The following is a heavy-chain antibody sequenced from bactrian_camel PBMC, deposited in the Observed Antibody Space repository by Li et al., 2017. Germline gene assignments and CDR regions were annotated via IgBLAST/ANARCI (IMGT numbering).Heavy chain of an antibody. CDR2: IYGPGGIT. D-gene: IGHD2*01. CDR3: AALYTGISGCYSTSLDPASYNY. J-gene: IGHJ4*01. V-gene: IGHV3S1*01. Sequence: HVQLVESGGGSVRAGGSLVLSCAAPNYLLWSSCLGWFRQAPGKEREGVAQIYGPGGITEYDDSVKGRFTIYLDNAKSSVYLQMNKLKPEDTATYYCAALYTGISGCYSTSLDPASYNYWVRGTQVTVS. CDR1: NYLLWSSC.